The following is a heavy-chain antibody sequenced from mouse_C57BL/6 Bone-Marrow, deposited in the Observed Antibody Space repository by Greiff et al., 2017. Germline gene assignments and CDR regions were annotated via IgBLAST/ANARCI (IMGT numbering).Heavy chain of an antibody. CDR3: ARAAQARGKVAY. Sequence: VQLVESGAELVKPGASVKLSCKASGYTFTSYWMHWVKQRPGQGLEWIGMIHPNSGSTNYNEKFKSKATLTVDKSSSTAYMQLSSLTSEDSAVYYCARAAQARGKVAYWGQGTLVTVSA. J-gene: IGHJ3*01. CDR2: IHPNSGST. V-gene: IGHV1-64*01. CDR1: GYTFTSYW. D-gene: IGHD3-2*02.